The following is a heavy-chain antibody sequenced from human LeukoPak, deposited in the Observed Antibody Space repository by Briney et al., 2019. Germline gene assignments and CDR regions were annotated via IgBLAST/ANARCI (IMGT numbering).Heavy chain of an antibody. Sequence: SETLSLTCTLSGGPISSDTYYWTWIRQPAGKGLEWIGRIYTSGSTNYNPSLKSRVTISVDTSKNQFSLKLSSVTAADTAVYYCARYTVARRYFDYWGQGTLVTVSS. D-gene: IGHD6-19*01. CDR3: ARYTVARRYFDY. J-gene: IGHJ4*02. V-gene: IGHV4-61*02. CDR1: GGPISSDTYY. CDR2: IYTSGST.